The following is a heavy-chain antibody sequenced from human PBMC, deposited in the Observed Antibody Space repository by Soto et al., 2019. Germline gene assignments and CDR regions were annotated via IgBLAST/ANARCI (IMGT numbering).Heavy chain of an antibody. Sequence: PWGSLGISCASSGFMFSSYAMDWVGQAPGKGLEWVSAISGSGGITYYADSVKGRFTISRDNSKNTLYLQMNSLRAEDTAVYYCPKAEKSSEVAGYFDSWGQGTMVTVSS. J-gene: IGHJ4*02. CDR3: PKAEKSSEVAGYFDS. D-gene: IGHD6-19*01. CDR1: GFMFSSYA. CDR2: ISGSGGIT. V-gene: IGHV3-23*01.